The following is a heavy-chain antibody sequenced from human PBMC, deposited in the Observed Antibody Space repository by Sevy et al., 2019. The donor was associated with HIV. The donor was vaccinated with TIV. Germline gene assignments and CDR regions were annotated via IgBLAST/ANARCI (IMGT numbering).Heavy chain of an antibody. CDR3: AKGPRKMLVATIHFDY. D-gene: IGHD5-12*01. V-gene: IGHV3-30*18. CDR2: ISYDGSNK. CDR1: GFTFSSYG. Sequence: GGSLRLSCAASGFTFSSYGMHWVRQAPGKGLEWVAVISYDGSNKYYADSVKGRFTISRDNSKNTLYLQMNSLRAEDTAVYYCAKGPRKMLVATIHFDYWGQGTLVTVSS. J-gene: IGHJ4*02.